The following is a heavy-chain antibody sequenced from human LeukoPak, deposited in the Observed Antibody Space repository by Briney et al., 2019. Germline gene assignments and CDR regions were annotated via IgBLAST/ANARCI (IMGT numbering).Heavy chain of an antibody. D-gene: IGHD3-10*01. Sequence: PGRPLRLSCAASGFTFDDYAMHWVRQAPGKGLEWVSGISWNSGSIGYADSVKGRFTISRDNAKNSLYLQMNSLRAEDTALYYCAKETSGFDYWGQGTLVTVSS. CDR3: AKETSGFDY. V-gene: IGHV3-9*01. J-gene: IGHJ4*02. CDR1: GFTFDDYA. CDR2: ISWNSGSI.